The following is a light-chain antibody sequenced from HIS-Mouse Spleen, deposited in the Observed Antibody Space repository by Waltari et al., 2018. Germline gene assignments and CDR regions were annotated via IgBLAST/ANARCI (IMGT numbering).Light chain of an antibody. Sequence: EIVLTQSPATLPLSPGERSTLSCRASQSVSSYLAWYHQKPGQAPRLLIYDASNRATGIPARFSGSGSGTDFTLTISSLEPEDFAVYYCQQRSNWSYTFGQGTKLEIK. CDR2: DAS. CDR1: QSVSSY. CDR3: QQRSNWSYT. V-gene: IGKV3-11*01. J-gene: IGKJ2*01.